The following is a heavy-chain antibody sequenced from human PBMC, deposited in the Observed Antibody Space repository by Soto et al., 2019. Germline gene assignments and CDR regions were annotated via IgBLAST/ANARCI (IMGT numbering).Heavy chain of an antibody. J-gene: IGHJ5*02. CDR3: ARHQSHSSSYVDP. CDR1: GGSISSSSYY. V-gene: IGHV4-39*01. CDR2: IYYSGST. Sequence: QLQLQESGPGLVKPSETLSLTCTVSGGSISSSSYYWGWIRQPPGKGLEWIGSIYYSGSTYYNPSLKSRVTISVDTSKNHCSLKLSSVTAADTAVYYCARHQSHSSSYVDPWGQGTLVTVSS. D-gene: IGHD6-13*01.